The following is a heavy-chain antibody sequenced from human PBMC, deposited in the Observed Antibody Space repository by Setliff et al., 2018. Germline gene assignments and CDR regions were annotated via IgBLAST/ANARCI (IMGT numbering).Heavy chain of an antibody. J-gene: IGHJ4*02. D-gene: IGHD3-22*01. CDR2: ISSSGGRT. V-gene: IGHV3-23*01. CDR1: GFTFSDSY. Sequence: GGSLRLSCAASGFTFSDSYMSWIRQAPGKGPEWVSFISSSGGRTYYADSVKGRFTVSRDNSKNTLYLQMNSLRAEDTAVYYCAKVPGSGYYFFDYWGQGTLVTVSS. CDR3: AKVPGSGYYFFDY.